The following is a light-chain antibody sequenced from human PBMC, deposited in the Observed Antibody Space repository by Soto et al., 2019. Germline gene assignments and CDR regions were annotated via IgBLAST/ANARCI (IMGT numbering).Light chain of an antibody. Sequence: DIQMTQSPSSLSASVGDRVTITCQASHDITSYLNWYPHKPGKAPKLLIYDASILEAGVPSRFSGSGSGTHFTFTISSLQSEDVATYYCQKCDYLPIFGPGTTVDFK. CDR1: HDITSY. CDR3: QKCDYLPI. V-gene: IGKV1-33*01. J-gene: IGKJ3*01. CDR2: DAS.